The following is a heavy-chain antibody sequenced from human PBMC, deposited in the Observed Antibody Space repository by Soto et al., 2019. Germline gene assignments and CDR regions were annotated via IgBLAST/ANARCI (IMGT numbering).Heavy chain of an antibody. CDR1: GGTFSSYA. D-gene: IGHD3-22*01. CDR2: IIPIFGTA. Sequence: SVKVSCKASGGTFSSYAISWVRQAPGQGLEWMGGIIPIFGTANYAQKFQGRVTITADESTSTAYMELSSLRSEDTAVYYCARGTEYYYDSSGYYSKPFYFDYWG. V-gene: IGHV1-69*13. J-gene: IGHJ4*01. CDR3: ARGTEYYYDSSGYYSKPFYFDY.